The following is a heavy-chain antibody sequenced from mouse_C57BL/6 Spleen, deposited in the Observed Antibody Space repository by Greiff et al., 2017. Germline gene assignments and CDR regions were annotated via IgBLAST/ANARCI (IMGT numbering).Heavy chain of an antibody. Sequence: VQLQQPGAELVRPGSSVKLSCKASGYTFTSYWMDWVKQSPGQGLEWIGNIYPSDSETHYNQKFKDKTTLTVDKSSSTAYMKLSSLTSEDSAVYYCERRPYYYGSSYDDSWGQGTTLTVSS. CDR3: ERRPYYYGSSYDDS. J-gene: IGHJ2*01. CDR1: GYTFTSYW. D-gene: IGHD1-1*01. CDR2: IYPSDSET. V-gene: IGHV1-61*01.